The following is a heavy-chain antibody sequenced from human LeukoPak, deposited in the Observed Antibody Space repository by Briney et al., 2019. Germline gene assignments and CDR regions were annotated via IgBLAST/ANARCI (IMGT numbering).Heavy chain of an antibody. D-gene: IGHD1-26*01. Sequence: RGGSLRPACAASGFTVSSKYVSWVRQAPGNGLEWVSVIYTGGNTYYADSAKGRFTISRDNSKTTLYLQMNSLRVEDTAVDYCARSRRVGVRGLDHWGQGTLVSVSS. CDR2: IYTGGNT. CDR3: ARSRRVGVRGLDH. CDR1: GFTVSSKY. V-gene: IGHV3-66*01. J-gene: IGHJ4*02.